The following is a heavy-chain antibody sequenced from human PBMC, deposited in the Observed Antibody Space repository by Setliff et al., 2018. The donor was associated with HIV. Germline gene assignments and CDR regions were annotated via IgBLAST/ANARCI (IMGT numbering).Heavy chain of an antibody. D-gene: IGHD3-16*01. CDR2: INQDGSEK. Sequence: PGGSLRLSCAVSGFTFSSHWMVWVRQAPGKGLEWVANINQDGSEKNYADSVKGRFTTSRDNAKNSLYLQMNSLRAEDTAVYYCARARQRPGSRLKNDAFDIWGQGTMVTVSS. J-gene: IGHJ3*02. V-gene: IGHV3-7*03. CDR1: GFTFSSHW. CDR3: ARARQRPGSRLKNDAFDI.